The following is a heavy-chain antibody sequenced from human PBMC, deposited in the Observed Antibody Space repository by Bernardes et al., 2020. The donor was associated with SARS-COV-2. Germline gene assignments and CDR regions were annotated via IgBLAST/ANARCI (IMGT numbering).Heavy chain of an antibody. D-gene: IGHD1-26*01. CDR3: ARHPPREWAILGEFDY. Sequence: SETLSLTCTVSGASIGRYYWSWIRQPPGKGLEWIWYIYYTGSTNYNPSLKSRVTMSIGTSTTQFSLKLSSVTAADTAVYYCARHPPREWAILGEFDYWGQGTLVTVSS. CDR2: IYYTGST. CDR1: GASIGRYY. J-gene: IGHJ4*02. V-gene: IGHV4-59*08.